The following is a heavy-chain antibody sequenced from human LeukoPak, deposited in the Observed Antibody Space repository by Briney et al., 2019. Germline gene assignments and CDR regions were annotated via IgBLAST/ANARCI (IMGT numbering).Heavy chain of an antibody. J-gene: IGHJ6*02. V-gene: IGHV3-43*01. CDR2: ISWDGGIT. CDR3: AKGLLRYYYYGMDV. D-gene: IGHD2-21*01. CDR1: GFTFHHYS. Sequence: GGSLRLSCAASGFTFHHYSMHWVRQPPGKGLEWVSLISWDGGITYYADSVRGRFTISRYNSKNSLSLEMNSLRTEDTALYYCAKGLLRYYYYGMDVWGQGTTVTVSS.